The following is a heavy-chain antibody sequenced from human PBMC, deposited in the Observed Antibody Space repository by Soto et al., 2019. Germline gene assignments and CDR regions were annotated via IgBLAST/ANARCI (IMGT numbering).Heavy chain of an antibody. J-gene: IGHJ4*02. V-gene: IGHV4-34*02. CDR2: GTHSGST. CDR1: GGSLRGSY. CDR3: GIGDIPVYGPVPDYFDH. Sequence: QVHLQQWGAGLLKPSETLSLTCGVYGGSLRGSYWSWVRQPPGKALGWLGIGTHSGSTTFNPSLMSLVSVAVDTSDNHFSLKLTSVTAADTAVYYWGIGDIPVYGPVPDYFDHWGQGTLVTVSS. D-gene: IGHD2-21*01.